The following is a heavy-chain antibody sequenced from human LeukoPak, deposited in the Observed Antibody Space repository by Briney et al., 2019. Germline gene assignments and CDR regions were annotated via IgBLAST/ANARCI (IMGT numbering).Heavy chain of an antibody. V-gene: IGHV3-48*03. Sequence: GGSLRLSCAASGFTLSSYEMNWVRQAPGKGLEWISYMSSSGTTIYYADSVKGRFTISRDNAKNSLYLQMSSLRGEDTAVYHCAREARIVSVGADAFDIWGPGTMVSVSS. CDR1: GFTLSSYE. CDR2: MSSSGTTI. CDR3: AREARIVSVGADAFDI. D-gene: IGHD2/OR15-2a*01. J-gene: IGHJ3*02.